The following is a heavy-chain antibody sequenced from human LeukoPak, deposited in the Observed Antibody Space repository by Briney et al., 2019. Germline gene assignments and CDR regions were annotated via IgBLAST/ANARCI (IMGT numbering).Heavy chain of an antibody. D-gene: IGHD6-19*01. J-gene: IGHJ4*02. CDR3: ARVLGLQWLPPYY. CDR1: GYTFTDYQ. CDR2: INSNSGGT. V-gene: IGHV1-2*02. Sequence: ASVKVSCKASGYTFTDYQMHWVRQAPGQGLEWVGWINSNSGGTNYAQKFQGRVTLTRDTSITTAYLELSRLRSDDTAVYYCARVLGLQWLPPYYWGQGTLVTVSS.